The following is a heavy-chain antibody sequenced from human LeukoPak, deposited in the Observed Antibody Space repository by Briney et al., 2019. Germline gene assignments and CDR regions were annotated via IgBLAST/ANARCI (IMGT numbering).Heavy chain of an antibody. D-gene: IGHD5-12*01. CDR3: ARDPYGGYMYYFDY. V-gene: IGHV3-20*04. Sequence: GGSLRLSCAASGFTFDDYGMSWVRQAPGKGLEWVAGIKWNGGSISYADSVKGRFTISRDNAKNSLYLQMTSLRAEDTALYYCARDPYGGYMYYFDYWGQGTLVTVSS. J-gene: IGHJ4*02. CDR2: IKWNGGSI. CDR1: GFTFDDYG.